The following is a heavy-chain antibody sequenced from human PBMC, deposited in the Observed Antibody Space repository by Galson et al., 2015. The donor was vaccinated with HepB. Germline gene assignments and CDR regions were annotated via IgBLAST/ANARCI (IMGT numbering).Heavy chain of an antibody. CDR2: IKSNTFGGTT. V-gene: IGHV3-49*04. D-gene: IGHD2-15*01. CDR1: GFPFGNYA. Sequence: SLRLSCAGSGFPFGNYAMSWVRQAPGKRLEWLGYIKSNTFGGTTQYAASVRGRFTISRDDSASLAYLQMNNLRIEDTAMYYCTLGGAAAYWGQGTLVTVSS. CDR3: TLGGAAAY. J-gene: IGHJ4*02.